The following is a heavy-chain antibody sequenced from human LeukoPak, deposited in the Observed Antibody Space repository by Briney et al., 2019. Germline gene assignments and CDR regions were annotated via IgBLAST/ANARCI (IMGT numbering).Heavy chain of an antibody. D-gene: IGHD5-24*01. CDR2: ISWNSGSI. CDR3: AKDMAQAGYNPFDY. J-gene: IGHJ4*02. V-gene: IGHV3-9*01. Sequence: GGSLRLSCAASGFTFDDYAMHWVRQAPGKGLEWVSGISWNSGSIGYADSVKGRFTISRDNAKNSLYLQMNSLRAEDTALYYCAKDMAQAGYNPFDYWGQGPLVSVSS. CDR1: GFTFDDYA.